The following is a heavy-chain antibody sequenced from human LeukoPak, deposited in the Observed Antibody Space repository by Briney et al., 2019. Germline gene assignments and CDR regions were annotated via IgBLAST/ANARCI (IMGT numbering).Heavy chain of an antibody. CDR3: AKVPGASYYYYMDV. CDR2: ISGSGGST. V-gene: IGHV3-23*01. J-gene: IGHJ6*03. Sequence: GGSLRLSCAASGFTFSSYAMSWVRQAPGKGLEWVSAISGSGGSTYYADSVKGRFTISRDNSKNTLYLQMNRLRAEDTAVYYCAKVPGASYYYYMDVWGKGTTVTVSS. CDR1: GFTFSSYA. D-gene: IGHD3-10*01.